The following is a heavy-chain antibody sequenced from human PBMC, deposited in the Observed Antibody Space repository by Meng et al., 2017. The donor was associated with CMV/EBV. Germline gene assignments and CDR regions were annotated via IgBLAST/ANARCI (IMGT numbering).Heavy chain of an antibody. CDR3: ARGARGLVLRFLEWLSVDY. CDR1: GFTFSSYW. J-gene: IGHJ4*02. D-gene: IGHD3-3*01. Sequence: GGSLRLSCAASGFTFSSYWMHWVRQAPGKGLVWVSRINSDGSSTSYADSAKGRFTISRDNAKNTLYLQMNSLRAEDTAVYYCARGARGLVLRFLEWLSVDYWGQGTLVTVSS. V-gene: IGHV3-74*01. CDR2: INSDGSST.